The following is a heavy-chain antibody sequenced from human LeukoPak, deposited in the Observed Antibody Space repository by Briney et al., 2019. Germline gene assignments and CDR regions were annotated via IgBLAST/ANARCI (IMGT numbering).Heavy chain of an antibody. CDR3: ASPYSSGWYYYYYGMDV. CDR1: GFTFSSYA. V-gene: IGHV3-30*04. CDR2: ISYDGSNK. J-gene: IGHJ6*02. Sequence: PGRSLRLSCAASGFTFSSYAMHWVRQAPGKGLEWVAVISYDGSNKYYADSVKGRFTISRDNSKNTLYLQMNSLRAEDTAVYYSASPYSSGWYYYYYGMDVWGQGTTVNVSS. D-gene: IGHD6-19*01.